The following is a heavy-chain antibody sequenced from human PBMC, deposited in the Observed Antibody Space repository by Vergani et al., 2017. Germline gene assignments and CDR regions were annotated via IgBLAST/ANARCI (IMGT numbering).Heavy chain of an antibody. Sequence: QVQLQESGPGLVKPSQTLSLTCTVSGGSISCGGYSWSWIRQHPGKGLEWIGYIYYSGSTYYNPSLKSRVTISVDTSKNQFSLKLSSVTAADTAVYYCASGLVGRRSAEYFQHWGQGTLVTVSS. CDR1: GGSISCGGYS. CDR3: ASGLVGRRSAEYFQH. CDR2: IYYSGST. J-gene: IGHJ1*01. V-gene: IGHV4-31*03. D-gene: IGHD2-15*01.